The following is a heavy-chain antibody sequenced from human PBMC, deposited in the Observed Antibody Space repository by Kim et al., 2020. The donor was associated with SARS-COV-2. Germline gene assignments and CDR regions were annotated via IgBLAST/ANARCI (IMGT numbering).Heavy chain of an antibody. CDR3: AREFGEWRRRRDNWFDP. J-gene: IGHJ5*02. V-gene: IGHV4-34*01. Sequence: SETLSLTCAVYGGSFSGYYWSWIRQPPGKGLEWIGEINHSGSTNYNPSLKSRVTISVDTSKNQFSLKLSSVTAADTAVYYCAREFGEWRRRRDNWFDPWGQGTLVTVSS. D-gene: IGHD3-10*01. CDR2: INHSGST. CDR1: GGSFSGYY.